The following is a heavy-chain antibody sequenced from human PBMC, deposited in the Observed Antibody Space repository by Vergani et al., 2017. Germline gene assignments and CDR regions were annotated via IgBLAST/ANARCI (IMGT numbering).Heavy chain of an antibody. D-gene: IGHD6-19*01. J-gene: IGHJ5*02. Sequence: EVQLVESGGGLVQPGGSLRLSCAGSGFIVSSNYMNWVRQAPGKGLEWVSVIFSGGTTYYADSVKGRFTISRDNSKNTLYLQMNNLRAEDTAVYYCARATYSSGWNDHXFDPWGQGALVTVSS. CDR2: IFSGGTT. CDR1: GFIVSSNY. CDR3: ARATYSSGWNDHXFDP. V-gene: IGHV3-53*01.